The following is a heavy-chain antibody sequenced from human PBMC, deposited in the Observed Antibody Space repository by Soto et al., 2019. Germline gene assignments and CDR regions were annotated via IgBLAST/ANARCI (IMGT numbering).Heavy chain of an antibody. CDR3: ARDWGPYWFDS. CDR2: IYYSGST. Sequence: SETLSLTCTVSGGSISSGGYYWSWIRQHPGKGLEWIGYIYYSGSTYYNPSLKSRVMMSVDTSKKQFSLTMNSVSASDTAVYYCARDWGPYWFDSWGQGILVTVSS. J-gene: IGHJ5*01. D-gene: IGHD3-16*01. CDR1: GGSISSGGYY. V-gene: IGHV4-31*03.